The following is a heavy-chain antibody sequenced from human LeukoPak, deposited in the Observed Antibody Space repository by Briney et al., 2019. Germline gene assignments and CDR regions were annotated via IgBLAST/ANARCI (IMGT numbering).Heavy chain of an antibody. Sequence: ASVKVSCKASGYTFTSYYMHWVRQAPGQGLEWMGWINPDSGGTNYAQKFQGRVTMTRDTSISTAYMEVSRLRSDDTAVYYCTREGSGWYGNFDYWGQGTLVTVSS. D-gene: IGHD6-19*01. V-gene: IGHV1-2*02. J-gene: IGHJ4*02. CDR3: TREGSGWYGNFDY. CDR2: INPDSGGT. CDR1: GYTFTSYY.